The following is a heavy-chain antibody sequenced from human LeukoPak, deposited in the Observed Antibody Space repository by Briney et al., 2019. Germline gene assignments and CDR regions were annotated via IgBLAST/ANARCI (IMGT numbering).Heavy chain of an antibody. CDR1: GFTVSSNY. D-gene: IGHD1-26*01. V-gene: IGHV3-66*02. CDR3: ASAIVGATIFDY. CDR2: IYSGGST. Sequence: GGSLRLSCAASGFTVSSNYMSWVRQAPWKGLEWVSVIYSGGSTYYADSVKGRFTISRDNSKNTLYLQMNSLRAEDTAVYYCASAIVGATIFDYWGQGTLVTVSS. J-gene: IGHJ4*02.